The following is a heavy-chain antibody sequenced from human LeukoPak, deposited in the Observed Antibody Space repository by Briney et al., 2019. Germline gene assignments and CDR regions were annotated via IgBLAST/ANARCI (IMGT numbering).Heavy chain of an antibody. Sequence: PGESLKISCKGSGYSFTSYWIGWVRQMPGKGLEWMGIIYPGDSDTRYSPSFQGQVTISADKSISTAYLQWSSLKASDTAMYYCARQGSAQLSGSYEAVSDAFDIWGQGTMVTVSS. D-gene: IGHD1-26*01. CDR2: IYPGDSDT. CDR3: ARQGSAQLSGSYEAVSDAFDI. J-gene: IGHJ3*02. V-gene: IGHV5-51*01. CDR1: GYSFTSYW.